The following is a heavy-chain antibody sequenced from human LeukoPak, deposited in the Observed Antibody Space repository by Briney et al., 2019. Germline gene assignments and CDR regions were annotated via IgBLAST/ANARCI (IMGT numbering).Heavy chain of an antibody. CDR2: IRSKANDYAT. D-gene: IGHD1-26*01. Sequence: GGSLRLSCAASGFTFSGSTMHWVRQASGKGLEWVGRIRSKANDYATAYATSVKGRFTLSRDDSKNTAYLQMNSLKTEDTAVYYCIRGAASGSYYGFDVWGQGATVTVSS. CDR3: IRGAASGSYYGFDV. J-gene: IGHJ6*02. V-gene: IGHV3-73*01. CDR1: GFTFSGST.